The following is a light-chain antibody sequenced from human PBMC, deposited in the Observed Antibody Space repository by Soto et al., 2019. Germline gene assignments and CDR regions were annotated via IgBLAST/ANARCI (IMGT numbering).Light chain of an antibody. J-gene: IGKJ1*01. Sequence: EIVLTQSPATLCLCPGERASLSCRASQSVSSNLAWYQQKPGQSPRLLIYGTSTRATGIPARFSGSGSGTEFTLTISSLQSEDFAVYYCHQYNFWPTFGQGTKVDI. CDR3: HQYNFWPT. CDR2: GTS. CDR1: QSVSSN. V-gene: IGKV3-15*01.